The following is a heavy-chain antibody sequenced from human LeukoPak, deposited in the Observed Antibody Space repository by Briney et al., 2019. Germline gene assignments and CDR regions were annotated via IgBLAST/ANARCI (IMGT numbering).Heavy chain of an antibody. J-gene: IGHJ4*02. D-gene: IGHD1-26*01. CDR1: EFNFNAYA. CDR2: ISYDGSNK. CDR3: ARDSHPIVGALFDY. Sequence: GGSLRLSCAASEFNFNAYAMHWVRQAPGKGLEWVAVISYDGSNKYYADSVKGRFTISRDNSKNTLYLQMNSLRAEDTAVYYCARDSHPIVGALFDYWGQGTLVTVSS. V-gene: IGHV3-30-3*01.